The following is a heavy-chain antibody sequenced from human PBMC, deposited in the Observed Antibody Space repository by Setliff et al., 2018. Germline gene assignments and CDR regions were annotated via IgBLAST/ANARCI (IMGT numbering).Heavy chain of an antibody. V-gene: IGHV5-51*01. CDR1: GYSFTSYW. Sequence: PGESLKISCKASGYSFTSYWIGWVRQMPGKGLEWMGIIYPGDSDTKYSPSFQGRVTISADKSIDTAYLQWSSLKASDTAIYYCARVGPLTDDAFDIWGQGTMVTVSS. CDR2: IYPGDSDT. J-gene: IGHJ3*02. CDR3: ARVGPLTDDAFDI. D-gene: IGHD1-26*01.